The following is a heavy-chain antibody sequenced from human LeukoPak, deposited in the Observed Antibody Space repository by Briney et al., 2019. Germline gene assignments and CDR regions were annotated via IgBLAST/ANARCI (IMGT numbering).Heavy chain of an antibody. J-gene: IGHJ6*02. V-gene: IGHV3-53*01. D-gene: IGHD2-2*02. CDR2: IYSGGST. CDR3: ARAYCSSTSCYTDV. CDR1: GFTVSSNY. Sequence: PGGSLRLSCAASGFTVSSNYMSWVRQAPGKGLEWVSLIYSGGSTYYADSVKGRFTIARDNSKNTLYLQMNSLRAEDTAVYYCARAYCSSTSCYTDVWGQGTTVTVSS.